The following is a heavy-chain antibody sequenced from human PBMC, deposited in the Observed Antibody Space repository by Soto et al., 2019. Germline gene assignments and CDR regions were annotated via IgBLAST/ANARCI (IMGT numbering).Heavy chain of an antibody. CDR1: GFTFSSYG. CDR3: AKEGYYDSSGYYYSVNYFDY. CDR2: ISYDGSNK. J-gene: IGHJ4*02. D-gene: IGHD3-22*01. V-gene: IGHV3-30*18. Sequence: GGSLRLSCAASGFTFSSYGMHWVRQAPGKGLEWVAVISYDGSNKYYADSVKGRFTISRDNSKNTLYLQMNSLRAEDTAVYYCAKEGYYDSSGYYYSVNYFDYWGQGTLVTVSS.